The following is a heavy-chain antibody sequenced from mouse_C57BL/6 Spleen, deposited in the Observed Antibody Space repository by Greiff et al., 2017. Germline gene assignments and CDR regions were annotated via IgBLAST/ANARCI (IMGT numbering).Heavy chain of an antibody. V-gene: IGHV1-55*01. CDR2: IYPGSGST. CDR1: GYTFTSYW. Sequence: QVQLKQPGAELVKPGASVKMSCKASGYTFTSYWITWVKQRPGQGLEWIGDIYPGSGSTNYNEKFKSKATLTVDTSSSTAYMQLSSLTSEDSAVYYCARYYGSLYYFDYWGQGTTLTVSS. J-gene: IGHJ2*01. D-gene: IGHD1-1*01. CDR3: ARYYGSLYYFDY.